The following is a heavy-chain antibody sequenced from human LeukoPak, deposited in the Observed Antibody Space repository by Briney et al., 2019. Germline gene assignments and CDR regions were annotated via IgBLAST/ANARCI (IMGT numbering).Heavy chain of an antibody. Sequence: GGSLRLSCAASGFTFNNYAMSWVRQAPGKGLEWVSSISSSSSYIYYADSVKGRFTISRDNAKNSLYLQMNSLRAEDTAVYYCARFMITFGGVSYFDYWGQGTLVTVSS. D-gene: IGHD3-16*01. V-gene: IGHV3-21*01. CDR2: ISSSSSYI. CDR3: ARFMITFGGVSYFDY. CDR1: GFTFNNYA. J-gene: IGHJ4*02.